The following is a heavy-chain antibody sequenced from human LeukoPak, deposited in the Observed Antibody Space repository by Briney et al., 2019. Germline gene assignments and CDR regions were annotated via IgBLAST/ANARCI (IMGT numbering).Heavy chain of an antibody. J-gene: IGHJ5*02. CDR1: GFTFSTYW. V-gene: IGHV3-74*01. CDR3: AGSGYWFDP. Sequence: GGSLRLSCAASGFTFSTYWMHWVRQAPGKGLVWVSRTNNDGSSTVYADSVKGRFTISRDNAKNTLYLQMNSLRVEDTAVYYCAGSGYWFDPWGQGTLVTVSS. D-gene: IGHD3-22*01. CDR2: TNNDGSST.